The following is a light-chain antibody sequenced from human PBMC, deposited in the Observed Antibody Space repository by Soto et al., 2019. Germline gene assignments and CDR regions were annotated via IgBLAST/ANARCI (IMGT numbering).Light chain of an antibody. Sequence: EIMLTQSPATLSLSPGERATLSCRASQSISRYLAWYQQKPGQAPRLLIHDASNRATGIPARFSGSGSETDFTLTISSLEPEDFAVYYCQQRLSWPPLTFGGGTKVENK. V-gene: IGKV3-11*01. CDR3: QQRLSWPPLT. CDR2: DAS. CDR1: QSISRY. J-gene: IGKJ4*01.